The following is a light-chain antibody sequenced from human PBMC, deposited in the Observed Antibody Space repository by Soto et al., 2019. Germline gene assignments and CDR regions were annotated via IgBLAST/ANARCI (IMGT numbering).Light chain of an antibody. CDR1: SSAVGGYNY. J-gene: IGLJ1*01. V-gene: IGLV2-14*01. CDR2: DVS. Sequence: QSALTQPASVSGSPGQSITISCTGTSSAVGGYNYVSWYRQHPGRAPKLMIYDVSNRPSGVSNRFSGSKSGNTASLTISGLQAEDEADYYCSSYTRSSTYVFGTGTKLTVL. CDR3: SSYTRSSTYV.